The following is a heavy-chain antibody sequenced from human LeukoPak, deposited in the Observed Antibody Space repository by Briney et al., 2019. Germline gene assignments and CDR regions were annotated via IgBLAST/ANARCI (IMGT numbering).Heavy chain of an antibody. CDR2: INTNTGNP. CDR3: ARDRAHCSSTSCYAGWWFDP. CDR1: GYTFTSYA. V-gene: IGHV7-4-1*02. Sequence: ASVKVSCKASGYTFTSYAMNWVRQAPGQGLEWMGWINTNTGNPTYAQGFTGRFVFSLDTSVSTAYLQISSLKAEDTAVYYCARDRAHCSSTSCYAGWWFDPWGQGTLVTVSS. D-gene: IGHD2-2*01. J-gene: IGHJ5*02.